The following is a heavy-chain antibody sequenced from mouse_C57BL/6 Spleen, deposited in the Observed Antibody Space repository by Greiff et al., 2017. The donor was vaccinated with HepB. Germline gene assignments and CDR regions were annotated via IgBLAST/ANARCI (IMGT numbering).Heavy chain of an antibody. Sequence: VQRVESGPELVKPGASVKISCKASGYAFSSSWMNWVKQRPGKGLEWIGRIYPGDGDTNYNGKFKGKATLTADKSSSTAYMQLSSLTSEDSAVYFCARGDTFDYWGQGTTLTVSS. CDR1: GYAFSSSW. J-gene: IGHJ2*01. CDR2: IYPGDGDT. V-gene: IGHV1-82*01. CDR3: ARGDTFDY.